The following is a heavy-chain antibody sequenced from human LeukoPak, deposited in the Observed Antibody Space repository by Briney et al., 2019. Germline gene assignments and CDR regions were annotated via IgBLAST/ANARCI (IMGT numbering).Heavy chain of an antibody. J-gene: IGHJ5*02. CDR3: ARDTCNGGRCFNWFDP. CDR2: INPNGSGT. CDR1: GYTFTDYY. D-gene: IGHD2-15*01. Sequence: ASVKVSCKASGYTFTDYYMHWVRQAPGQGLEWMGWINPNGSGTNYAQNFQGRVTMTRDTSISTAYMELSSLRSDDTAVYYCARDTCNGGRCFNWFDPWGQGTLVTVSS. V-gene: IGHV1-2*02.